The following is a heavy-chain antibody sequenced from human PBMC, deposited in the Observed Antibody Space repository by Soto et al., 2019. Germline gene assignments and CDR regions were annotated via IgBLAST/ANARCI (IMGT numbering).Heavy chain of an antibody. CDR3: AKDMDLFIEVVPAATGSFDF. V-gene: IGHV3-23*01. CDR2: ISGSGRNT. Sequence: GGYLRLSCAASGFTFGNYGMSWVRLAPGRGLEWVSGISGSGRNTYYADSAKGRFTISRDNSKETVFLQMNSLRPEDTATYYCAKDMDLFIEVVPAATGSFDFWGQGTLVTVSS. CDR1: GFTFGNYG. J-gene: IGHJ4*02. D-gene: IGHD2-2*01.